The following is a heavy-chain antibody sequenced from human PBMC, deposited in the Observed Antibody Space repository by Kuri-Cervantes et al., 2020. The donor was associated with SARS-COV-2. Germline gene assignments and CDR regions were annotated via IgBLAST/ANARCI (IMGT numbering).Heavy chain of an antibody. CDR3: AKSQKSGDLGDDFDY. J-gene: IGHJ4*02. Sequence: GGSLRLSCAASGFTFSNYAMHWVRQAPGKGLEWVAVISYDGSNKYYADSVKGRFTISRDNSKNTLYLQMNSLRAEDTAVYYCAKSQKSGDLGDDFDYWGQGTLVTVSS. CDR2: ISYDGSNK. V-gene: IGHV3-30-3*02. D-gene: IGHD3-16*01. CDR1: GFTFSNYA.